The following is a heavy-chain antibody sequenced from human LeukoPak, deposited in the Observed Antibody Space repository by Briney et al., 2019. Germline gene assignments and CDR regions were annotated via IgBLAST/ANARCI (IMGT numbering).Heavy chain of an antibody. Sequence: SQTLSLTCAISGESVSSNSAAWNWIRQSPSRGLEWLGRTYYRSRWYNGYDVSVKSRITINADTSKNQFSLQLYSVTPEDTAMYYCARERSGSFGWFDPWGQGTLVTVSS. J-gene: IGHJ5*02. CDR2: TYYRSRWYN. CDR1: GESVSSNSAA. CDR3: ARERSGSFGWFDP. D-gene: IGHD1-26*01. V-gene: IGHV6-1*01.